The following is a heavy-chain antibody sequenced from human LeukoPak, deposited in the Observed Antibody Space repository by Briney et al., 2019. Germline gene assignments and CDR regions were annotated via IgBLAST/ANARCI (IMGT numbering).Heavy chain of an antibody. CDR1: GGSFSGYY. J-gene: IGHJ6*03. CDR3: AREGSSGYYSYYYYMDV. Sequence: SETLSLTCAVYGGSFSGYYWSWIRQPPGKGLEWIGEINHSGSTNYNPSLKSRVTISVDTSKNQFSLKLSSVTAADTAVYYCAREGSSGYYSYYYYMDVWGKGTTVTVSS. V-gene: IGHV4-34*01. D-gene: IGHD3-3*01. CDR2: INHSGST.